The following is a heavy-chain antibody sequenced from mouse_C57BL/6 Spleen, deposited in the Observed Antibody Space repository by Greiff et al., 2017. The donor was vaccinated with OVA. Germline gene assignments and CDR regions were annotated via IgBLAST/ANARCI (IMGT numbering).Heavy chain of an antibody. CDR3: ARHRDYGSSYGFAY. V-gene: IGHV5-6*01. Sequence: EVQGVESGGDLVKPGGSLKLSCAASGFTFSSYGMSWVRQTPDKGLEWVATISSGGSYTYYPDSVKGRFTISRDNAKNTLYLQMSSLKSEDTAMYYCARHRDYGSSYGFAYWGQGTLVTVSA. CDR2: ISSGGSYT. CDR1: GFTFSSYG. J-gene: IGHJ3*01. D-gene: IGHD1-1*01.